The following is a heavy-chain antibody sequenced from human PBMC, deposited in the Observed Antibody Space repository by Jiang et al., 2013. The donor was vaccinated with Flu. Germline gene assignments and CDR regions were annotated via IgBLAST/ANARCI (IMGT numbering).Heavy chain of an antibody. CDR3: ARDQVPRHCSGGSCPPYGMDV. CDR2: NTNTGNP. J-gene: IGHJ6*02. D-gene: IGHD2-15*01. V-gene: IGHV7-4-1*02. Sequence: NTNTGNPTYAQGFTGRFVFSLDTSVSTAYLQISSLKAEDTAVYYCARDQVPRHCSGGSCPPYGMDVWGQGTTVTVSS.